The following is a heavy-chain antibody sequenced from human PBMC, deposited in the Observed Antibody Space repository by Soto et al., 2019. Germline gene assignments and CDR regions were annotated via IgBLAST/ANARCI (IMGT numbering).Heavy chain of an antibody. D-gene: IGHD2-2*01. CDR3: ARVQIVVVPAAVVPPYYYYYMDV. V-gene: IGHV1-18*01. J-gene: IGHJ6*03. CDR2: ISAYNGNT. Sequence: QVQLVQSGAEVKKPGASVKVSCKASGYTFTSYGISWVRQAPGQVLEWMGWISAYNGNTNYAQKLQGRVTMTTDTSTSTAYMELRSLRSDDTAVYYCARVQIVVVPAAVVPPYYYYYMDVWGTGTTVTVSS. CDR1: GYTFTSYG.